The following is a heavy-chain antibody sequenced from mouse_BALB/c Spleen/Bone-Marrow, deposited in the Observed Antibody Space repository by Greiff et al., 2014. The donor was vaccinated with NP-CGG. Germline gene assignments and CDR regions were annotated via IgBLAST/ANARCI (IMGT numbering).Heavy chain of an antibody. J-gene: IGHJ2*02. V-gene: IGHV1S30*02. D-gene: IGHD2-12*01. Sequence: LEESGPELVKPGASMKISCKASGYSFTGYYMHWMKQSHGKNLEWIGLINPFNGGTDYNQKFKGKARLTVDKSSGTAYMDILSLTPEDSAVYYCARRGVHYSYGDCYFDYWGQGTSLTVSS. CDR1: GYSFTGYY. CDR2: INPFNGGT. CDR3: ARRGVHYSYGDCYFDY.